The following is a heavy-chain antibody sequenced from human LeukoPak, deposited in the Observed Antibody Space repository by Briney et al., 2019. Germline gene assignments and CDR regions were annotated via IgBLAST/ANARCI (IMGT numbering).Heavy chain of an antibody. CDR1: GFTFSSYS. CDR2: ISSSSSYI. CDR3: ARDLSRIFRVDHFDY. V-gene: IGHV3-21*01. Sequence: GGSLRLSCAASGFTFSSYSMNWVRQAPGKGLEWVSSISSSSSYIYYADSVKGRFTISRDNAKNSLYLQMNSLRAEDTAVYYCARDLSRIFRVDHFDYWGQGTLVTVSS. J-gene: IGHJ4*02. D-gene: IGHD3-3*01.